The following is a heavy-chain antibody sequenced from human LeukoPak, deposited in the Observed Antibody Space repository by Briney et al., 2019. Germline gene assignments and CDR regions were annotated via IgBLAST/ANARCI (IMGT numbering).Heavy chain of an antibody. Sequence: GGSLRLSCAASGFSFSNYWMTWLRQAPGKGLEWVANIRGDESRKYYLDSVKGRFTISRDNAKNSLYLQMNSLRAEDTAVYYCARGPNSYSSGWYGGGFDYWGQGTLVTVSS. J-gene: IGHJ4*02. V-gene: IGHV3-7*01. D-gene: IGHD6-19*01. CDR1: GFSFSNYW. CDR3: ARGPNSYSSGWYGGGFDY. CDR2: IRGDESRK.